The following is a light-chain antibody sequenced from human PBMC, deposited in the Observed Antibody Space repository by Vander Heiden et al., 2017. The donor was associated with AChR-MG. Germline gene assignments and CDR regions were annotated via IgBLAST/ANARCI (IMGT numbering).Light chain of an antibody. J-gene: IGLJ2*01. V-gene: IGLV2-11*01. CDR1: SSDVGGYNY. Sequence: QSALTQPRPVSGSPGPSVTISCTGTSSDVGGYNYVSWYQQHPGKAPKLMIYDVSKRPSGVPDRFSGSKSGNTASLTISGLQAEDEADYYCCSYAGTVVFGGGTKLTVL. CDR2: DVS. CDR3: CSYAGTVV.